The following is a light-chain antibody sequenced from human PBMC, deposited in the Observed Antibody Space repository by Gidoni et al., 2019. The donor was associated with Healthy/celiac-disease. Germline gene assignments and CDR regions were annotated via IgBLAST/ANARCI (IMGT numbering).Light chain of an antibody. CDR2: DAS. J-gene: IGKJ5*01. CDR1: QSVSSY. Sequence: EIVLTQSPATLSLSPGERATLSCRASQSVSSYLAWYQQKPGQAPRLLIYDASNRATGIPARFSGSGSGTDLTLTISSLEPEDFAVYYCQQRSNWPPSITFXXXTRLEIK. V-gene: IGKV3-11*01. CDR3: QQRSNWPPSIT.